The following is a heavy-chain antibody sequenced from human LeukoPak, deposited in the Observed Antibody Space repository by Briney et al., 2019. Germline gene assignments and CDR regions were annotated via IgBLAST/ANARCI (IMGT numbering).Heavy chain of an antibody. CDR2: ISSSSSTI. CDR1: GFTFSSYS. Sequence: GGSLRLSCAASGFTFSSYSMKWVRQAPGKGLEWVSYISSSSSTIYYADSVKGRFTISRDNAKNSLYLRMNSLRVEDTAVYYCARAKTTYYYDTSSGYWGQGTPVTVSS. V-gene: IGHV3-48*04. J-gene: IGHJ4*02. D-gene: IGHD3-22*01. CDR3: ARAKTTYYYDTSSGY.